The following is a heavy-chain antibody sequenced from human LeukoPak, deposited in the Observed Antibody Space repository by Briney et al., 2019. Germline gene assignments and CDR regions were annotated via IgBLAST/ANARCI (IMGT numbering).Heavy chain of an antibody. J-gene: IGHJ6*02. Sequence: PGGSLRLSCAASGFTFSSYSMNWVRQAPGKGLEWVSYTSSSSTIYYAGSVKGRFTISRDNAKNSLYLQMNSLRAEDTAVYYCARGNRWLVFYYYGMDVWGQGTTVTVSS. D-gene: IGHD6-19*01. CDR1: GFTFSSYS. V-gene: IGHV3-48*01. CDR2: TSSSSTI. CDR3: ARGNRWLVFYYYGMDV.